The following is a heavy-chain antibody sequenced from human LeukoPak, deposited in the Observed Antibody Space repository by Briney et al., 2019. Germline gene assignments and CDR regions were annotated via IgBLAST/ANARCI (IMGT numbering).Heavy chain of an antibody. Sequence: SETLSLTCTVSGGSFSSHHWSWIRQPPGKGLEWIGYINYSGTTNYNPSLKSRVIMSVDTSKNQFSLRLTSVTAADTAVYYCARGPEGSGSYMCDYWGQGTLVTVFS. D-gene: IGHD3-10*01. CDR2: INYSGTT. CDR1: GGSFSSHH. V-gene: IGHV4-59*11. J-gene: IGHJ4*02. CDR3: ARGPEGSGSYMCDY.